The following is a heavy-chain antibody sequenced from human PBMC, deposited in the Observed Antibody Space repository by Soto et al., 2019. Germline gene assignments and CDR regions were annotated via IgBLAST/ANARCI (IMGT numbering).Heavy chain of an antibody. V-gene: IGHV4-39*01. Sequence: SETLSLTCTVSGDSITSSSFYWGWIRQPPGKGLEWIGHIFHTGATYQNPTLKSRLRMSVDTSKNQFSLNLSSVTATDTAVYYCARRRIVPTTNFDYWGQGTLVTVSS. CDR3: ARRRIVPTTNFDY. J-gene: IGHJ4*02. CDR1: GDSITSSSFY. D-gene: IGHD1-26*01. CDR2: IFHTGAT.